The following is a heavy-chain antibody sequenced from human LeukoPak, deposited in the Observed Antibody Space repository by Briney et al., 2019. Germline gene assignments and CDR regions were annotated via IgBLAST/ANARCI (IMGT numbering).Heavy chain of an antibody. CDR1: GGSISSYH. Sequence: SETLSLTCTVSGGSISSYHWSWIRQYAGKGLERIGRIYTSGNTNYNPSLKGRVTMSGDTSKNQFSLKLSSVTAADTAVYYCARDYYGSGSYYPFDYWGQGTLVTVSS. CDR2: IYTSGNT. J-gene: IGHJ4*02. V-gene: IGHV4-4*07. D-gene: IGHD3-10*01. CDR3: ARDYYGSGSYYPFDY.